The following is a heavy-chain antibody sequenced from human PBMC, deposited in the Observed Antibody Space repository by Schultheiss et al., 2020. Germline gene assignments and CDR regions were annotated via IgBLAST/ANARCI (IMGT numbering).Heavy chain of an antibody. CDR3: ARGRGGYNSIDGFDI. D-gene: IGHD5-24*01. J-gene: IGHJ3*02. CDR1: GFTFSSYA. Sequence: GGSLRLSCSASGFTFSSYAMHWVRQAPGKGLEYVSAISSNGGSTYYADSVKGRFTISRDNSKNTLYLRMNSLRDEDTAVYYCARGRGGYNSIDGFDIWGQGTMVTVSS. CDR2: ISSNGGST. V-gene: IGHV3-64*04.